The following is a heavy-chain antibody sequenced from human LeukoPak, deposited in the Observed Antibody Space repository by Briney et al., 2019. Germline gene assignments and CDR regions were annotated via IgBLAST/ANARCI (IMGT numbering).Heavy chain of an antibody. J-gene: IGHJ5*02. CDR2: INIGGTNT. V-gene: IGHV3-11*01. D-gene: IGHD5-24*01. Sequence: GGSLRLSCAASGFTFNDYYMSWIRQAPGKGLEWLSYINIGGTNTHYADSVKGRFTISRDNAKKSLYLEMNNLRAEDTAVYYCAADGAGFDTWGQGVLVTVYS. CDR1: GFTFNDYY. CDR3: AADGAGFDT.